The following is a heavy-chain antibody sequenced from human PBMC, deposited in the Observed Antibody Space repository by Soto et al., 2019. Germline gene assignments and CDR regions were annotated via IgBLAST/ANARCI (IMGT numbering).Heavy chain of an antibody. V-gene: IGHV4-30-2*01. Sequence: QLQLQESGSGLVKPSQTLSLTCAVSGGSISSGGYSWSWIRQPPGKGLEWIGYIYHSGSTYYNPSRKRRVTLPVDRSKNQFSLKLSSVPAADTAVYYCAAGGGLPRYYWGQGTLVTVSS. CDR1: GGSISSGGYS. CDR2: IYHSGST. J-gene: IGHJ4*02. D-gene: IGHD5-12*01. CDR3: AAGGGLPRYY.